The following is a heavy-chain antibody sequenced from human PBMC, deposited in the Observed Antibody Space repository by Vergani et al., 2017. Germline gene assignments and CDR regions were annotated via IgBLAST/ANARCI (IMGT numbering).Heavy chain of an antibody. CDR1: GDSISRSHYY. J-gene: IGHJ1*01. D-gene: IGHD6-19*01. CDR2: IYYTGTT. CDR3: TRHGRSGWAGYFQH. V-gene: IGHV4-39*01. Sequence: QLQLQESGPGLVKPSETLSLSCRVSGDSISRSHYYWGWIRQPPGKGLEWIGTIYYTGTTYYNEAHKSRLTISVDTSKNQFSLNLTSVTAADTAVYYCTRHGRSGWAGYFQHWGQAPWSPPP.